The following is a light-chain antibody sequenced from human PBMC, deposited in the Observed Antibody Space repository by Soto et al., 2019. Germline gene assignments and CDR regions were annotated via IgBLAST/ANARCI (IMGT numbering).Light chain of an antibody. V-gene: IGKV3-20*01. CDR1: QSVSISY. CDR3: QQYGSSTYT. Sequence: EIVLTQSPGTLSLSPGERATLSCRASQSVSISYLAWYQQKPGQAPRLLIYGASSRATGIPDGFSGSGSGTDFTLTISRLETEDFALYYCQQYGSSTYTFGPETTEDNK. J-gene: IGKJ3*01. CDR2: GAS.